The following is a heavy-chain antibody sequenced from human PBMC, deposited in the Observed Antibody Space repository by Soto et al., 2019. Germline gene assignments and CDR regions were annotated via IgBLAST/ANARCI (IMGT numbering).Heavy chain of an antibody. Sequence: ASETLSLTCSVSGASIRSGGYYWSWLRQSPGKGLEWIGHIYYTGSTFYSPSLKSRLTISLDTSKNQFSLDLRSVTAADTAMYYCARIEMASIKWGRGTLVTV. CDR3: ARIEMASIK. CDR1: GASIRSGGYY. J-gene: IGHJ4*02. V-gene: IGHV4-31*03. CDR2: IYYTGST.